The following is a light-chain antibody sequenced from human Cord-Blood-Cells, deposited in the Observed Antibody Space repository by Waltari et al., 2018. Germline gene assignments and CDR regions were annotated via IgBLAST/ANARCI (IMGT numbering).Light chain of an antibody. CDR1: SSHVGGYNS. V-gene: IGLV2-14*01. Sequence: QSALTQPASVSGSPGQSITISCTGTSSHVGGYNSVTWYQQHPGKAPKLMIYEVSNRPSGVSNRFSGSKSGNTASLTISGLQAEDEADYYCSSYTSSSTLYVFGTGTKVTVL. CDR3: SSYTSSSTLYV. J-gene: IGLJ1*01. CDR2: EVS.